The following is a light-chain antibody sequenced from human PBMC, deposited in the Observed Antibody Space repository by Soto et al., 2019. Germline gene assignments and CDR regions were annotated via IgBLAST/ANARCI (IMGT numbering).Light chain of an antibody. CDR2: GAS. Sequence: EIILTQSPDTLSFSPGERATLSCRASQTVSSNYLAWCQQRPGQAPRLLIYGASTRAAGIPDRFSGSGSGTDFTLTITRLEPEDSAVYFCQQYQFGTSQAFGQGTKVDIK. J-gene: IGKJ1*01. V-gene: IGKV3-20*01. CDR1: QTVSSNY. CDR3: QQYQFGTSQA.